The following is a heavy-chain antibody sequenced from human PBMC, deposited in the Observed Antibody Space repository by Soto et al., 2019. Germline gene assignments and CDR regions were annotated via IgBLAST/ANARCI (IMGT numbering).Heavy chain of an antibody. Sequence: GASVKVSCKASGYTFTSYYMHWVRQAPGRGLEWMGIINPSGGSTSYAQKFQGRVTMTRDTSTSTVYMELSSLRSEDTAVYYCARGPAEYYDSSGYYGLQLYYYGMDVWGQGTTVTVSS. CDR2: INPSGGST. CDR3: ARGPAEYYDSSGYYGLQLYYYGMDV. D-gene: IGHD3-22*01. CDR1: GYTFTSYY. V-gene: IGHV1-46*01. J-gene: IGHJ6*02.